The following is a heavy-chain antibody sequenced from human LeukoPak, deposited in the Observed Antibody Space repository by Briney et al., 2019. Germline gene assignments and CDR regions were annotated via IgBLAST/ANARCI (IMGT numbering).Heavy chain of an antibody. CDR1: GYTFTSYY. D-gene: IGHD3-22*01. V-gene: IGHV1-46*01. CDR3: ARGRYYDSSGYYPPDFDY. CDR2: INPSGGST. J-gene: IGHJ4*02. Sequence: GASVKVSCKASGYTFTSYYMHWVRQAPGQGLEWMGIINPSGGSTSYAQKFQGRVTMTRDMSTSTVYMELSSLRSEDTAVYYCARGRYYDSSGYYPPDFDYWGQGTLVTVSS.